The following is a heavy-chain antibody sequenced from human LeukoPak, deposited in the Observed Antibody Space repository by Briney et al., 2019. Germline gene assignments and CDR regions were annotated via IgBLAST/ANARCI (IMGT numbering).Heavy chain of an antibody. D-gene: IGHD3-10*01. CDR3: ARPATFDDAFDI. J-gene: IGHJ3*02. V-gene: IGHV1-3*03. Sequence: ASVKVSCKASGYTFTSYAMHWVRQAPGQRLEWMGWINAGNGNTKYSQKFQGRVTITRDTSASTAYMELSSLRSEDMAVYYCARPATFDDAFDIWGQGTMVTVSS. CDR1: GYTFTSYA. CDR2: INAGNGNT.